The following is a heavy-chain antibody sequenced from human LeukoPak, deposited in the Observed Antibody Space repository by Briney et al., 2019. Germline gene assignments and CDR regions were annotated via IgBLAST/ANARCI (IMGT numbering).Heavy chain of an antibody. CDR2: IYSGGST. J-gene: IGHJ4*02. CDR1: GFTVSSNY. CDR3: ARGEVYSSISY. Sequence: GGSLRLSCAASGFTVSSNYMSWVRQAPGKGLEWVSVIYSGGSTYYADSVKGRFTISRDNSKNTLYLQMNSLRAEDTAVYYCARGEVYSSISYWGQGTLVTVSS. V-gene: IGHV3-53*01. D-gene: IGHD6-6*01.